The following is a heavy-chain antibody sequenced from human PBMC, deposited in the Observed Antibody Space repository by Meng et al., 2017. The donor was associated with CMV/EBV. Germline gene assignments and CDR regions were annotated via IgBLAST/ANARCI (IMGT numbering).Heavy chain of an antibody. CDR2: ISYDGSNK. CDR1: GFTFSSYA. CDR3: ARDQGDGMDV. D-gene: IGHD3-16*01. Sequence: GESLKISCAASGFTFSSYAMHWVRQAPGKGLEWVAVISYDGSNKYYAASVKGRFTISRDKSKNTLYLQMNSLRAEETAVYYCARDQGDGMDVWGQGTTVTVSS. V-gene: IGHV3-30*04. J-gene: IGHJ6*02.